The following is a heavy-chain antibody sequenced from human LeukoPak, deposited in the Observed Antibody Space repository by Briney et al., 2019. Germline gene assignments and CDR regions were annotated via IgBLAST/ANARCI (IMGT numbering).Heavy chain of an antibody. CDR1: GFTFSTYN. D-gene: IGHD5-24*01. CDR3: ARRGDGYNYDF. Sequence: GGSLRLSCAASGFTFSTYNMHWVRQAPGKGLECVSAISTHGGTTYYANSVKGRFTISRDNSKNTLYLQMGSLRPEDMAVYYCARRGDGYNYDFWGQGTLVTVSS. J-gene: IGHJ4*02. CDR2: ISTHGGTT. V-gene: IGHV3-64*01.